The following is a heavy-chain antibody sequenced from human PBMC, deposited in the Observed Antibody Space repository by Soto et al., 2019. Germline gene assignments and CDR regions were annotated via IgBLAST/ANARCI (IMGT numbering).Heavy chain of an antibody. D-gene: IGHD5-12*01. J-gene: IGHJ4*02. CDR3: ARGREYGFSDAVYFDY. V-gene: IGHV4-34*01. CDR1: GGSFSGYY. CDR2: INHSGST. Sequence: QVQLQQWGAGLLKPSETLSLTCAVYGGSFSGYYLSWIRQPPGKGLGWIGEINHSGSTNSNPSLRSRVIISVDTSKNQFSLKLSSVTAADTAVYYCARGREYGFSDAVYFDYWGQGTLVTVSS.